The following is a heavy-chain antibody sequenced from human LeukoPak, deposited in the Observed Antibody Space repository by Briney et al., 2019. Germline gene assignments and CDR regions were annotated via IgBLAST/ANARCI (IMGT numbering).Heavy chain of an antibody. CDR2: INSDGGST. D-gene: IGHD5-24*01. CDR1: GFTFSNYW. Sequence: GGSLRLSCAASGFTFSNYWMHWVRQDPLKGLVWVSRINSDGGSTGYADSVKGRFTISRDNAQTSLYLQMNSLRAEDTAVYYCARASDPWLQLTWGQGTLVTVSA. V-gene: IGHV3-74*01. CDR3: ARASDPWLQLT. J-gene: IGHJ5*02.